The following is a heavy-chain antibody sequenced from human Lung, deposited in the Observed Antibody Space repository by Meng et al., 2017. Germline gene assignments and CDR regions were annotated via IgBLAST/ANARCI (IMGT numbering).Heavy chain of an antibody. CDR3: ARGGDFDP. D-gene: IGHD2/OR15-2a*01. CDR1: GYTFTTYT. J-gene: IGHJ5*02. Sequence: QVQLVQSRSELNKPGASVKVSCKASGYTFTTYTINWVRQAHGRGLEWMGWISTNTGNPTYVQGFTGRFVFSLDTSVSTAYLQISSLEAADTAVYYCARGGDFDPWGQGTLVTVSS. CDR2: ISTNTGNP. V-gene: IGHV7-4-1*02.